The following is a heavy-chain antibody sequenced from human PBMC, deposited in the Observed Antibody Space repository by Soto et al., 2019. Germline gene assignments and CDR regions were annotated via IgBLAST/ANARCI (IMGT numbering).Heavy chain of an antibody. CDR1: GYTFFSYA. CDR3: ARFLGPTSSENWFDP. Sequence: KLVQSGAEVKKPGASVKVSCQTSGYTFFSYAITWVRQAPGQSLEWMGWVSGYNGHTNYAQKFQERVTMTRDISTTTVFMEVRTLRSDDTAVYYCARFLGPTSSENWFDPWGQGTLVTVSS. CDR2: VSGYNGHT. V-gene: IGHV1-18*01. D-gene: IGHD1-26*01. J-gene: IGHJ5*02.